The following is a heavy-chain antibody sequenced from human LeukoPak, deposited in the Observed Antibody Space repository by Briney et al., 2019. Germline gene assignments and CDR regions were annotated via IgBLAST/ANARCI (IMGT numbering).Heavy chain of an antibody. Sequence: GGSLRLSCLTSGFTFSTNAMSWVRQAPGKGLEWISGISGSGASTYYADSVKGRFTISRDNSRSTLYLQMNSLRPEDTAIYYCAREGYYGSGSPPSLYFDYWGQGTLVTVSS. CDR2: ISGSGAST. CDR1: GFTFSTNA. J-gene: IGHJ4*02. V-gene: IGHV3-23*01. D-gene: IGHD3-10*01. CDR3: AREGYYGSGSPPSLYFDY.